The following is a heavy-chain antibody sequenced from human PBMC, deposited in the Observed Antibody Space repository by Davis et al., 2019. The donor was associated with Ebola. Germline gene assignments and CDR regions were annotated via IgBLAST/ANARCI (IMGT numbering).Heavy chain of an antibody. Sequence: AASVKVSCKASGGTFSSYTISWVRQAPGQGLEWMGRIIPILGIANYAQKFQGRVTITADKSTSTAYMELSSLRSEDTAVYYCARDPHIVLVPAAIYWGQGTLVTVSS. CDR3: ARDPHIVLVPAAIY. CDR2: IIPILGIA. V-gene: IGHV1-69*04. CDR1: GGTFSSYT. D-gene: IGHD2-2*02. J-gene: IGHJ4*02.